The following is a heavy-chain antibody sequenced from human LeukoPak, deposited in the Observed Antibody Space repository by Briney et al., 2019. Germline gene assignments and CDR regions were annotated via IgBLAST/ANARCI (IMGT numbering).Heavy chain of an antibody. Sequence: PSETLSLTCTVSGASISSHHWTWIRQPPGKGLEWIWYTHNSGSTNFNPSLKSRITMSVDTSKNQFTLKLTSVTAADTARYYCARGGWSLDYWGQGTLVTVSS. J-gene: IGHJ4*02. CDR1: GASISSHH. D-gene: IGHD6-19*01. CDR2: THNSGST. V-gene: IGHV4-59*11. CDR3: ARGGWSLDY.